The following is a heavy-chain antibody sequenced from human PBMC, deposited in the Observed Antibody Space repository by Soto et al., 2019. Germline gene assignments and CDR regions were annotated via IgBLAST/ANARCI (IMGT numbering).Heavy chain of an antibody. CDR1: GFPFSICS. D-gene: IGHD6-19*01. J-gene: IGHJ4*02. CDR3: ARSVEGHFDY. Sequence: EVQLVESGGGLVQPGGSLRLTCVASGFPFSICSMNWVRQAPGKGLEWSSYITSDTNTIKYADSVKGRFTISRDNAKNLVYLQMNSLRDEDTAVYFCARSVEGHFDYWGQGTVVTVSS. CDR2: ITSDTNTI. V-gene: IGHV3-48*02.